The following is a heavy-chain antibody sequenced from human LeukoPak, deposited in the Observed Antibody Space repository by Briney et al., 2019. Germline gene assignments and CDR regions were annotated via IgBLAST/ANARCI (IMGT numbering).Heavy chain of an antibody. Sequence: GGSLRLSCAASGFTFSSYNMNWARQAPGKGLEWVSSITSSSSYIYYADSVKGRFTISRDNAKNSLYLQMDSLRVEDTAEYYCARDPYSGNYGAYYYYYMDVWGKGTTVTVSS. V-gene: IGHV3-21*06. J-gene: IGHJ6*03. CDR2: ITSSSSYI. D-gene: IGHD1-26*01. CDR1: GFTFSSYN. CDR3: ARDPYSGNYGAYYYYYMDV.